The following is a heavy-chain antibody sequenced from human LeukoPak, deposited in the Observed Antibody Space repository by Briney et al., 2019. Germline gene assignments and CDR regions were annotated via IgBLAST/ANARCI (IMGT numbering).Heavy chain of an antibody. CDR3: AKASRVSNADAVL. CDR2: LRGDGST. D-gene: IGHD2-2*01. V-gene: IGHV3-23*01. Sequence: PGESLRLSCAASGFIFRNYAMSWVRQGPARGLEWVSSLRGDGSTFYADSVKGRFTLSRDDSRNTVYLQLNNLRVEDTAIYYCAKASRVSNADAVLWGQGTLVTVSS. J-gene: IGHJ4*02. CDR1: GFIFRNYA.